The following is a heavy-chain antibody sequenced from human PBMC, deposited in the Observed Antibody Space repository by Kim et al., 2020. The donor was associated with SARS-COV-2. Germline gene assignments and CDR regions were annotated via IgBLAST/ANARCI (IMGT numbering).Heavy chain of an antibody. CDR3: ARVVVDYYYYGMDV. Sequence: PSLKGRVTISVDTSKNQFSLKLSSVTAADTAVYYCARVVVDYYYYGMDVWGQGTTVTVSS. J-gene: IGHJ6*02. V-gene: IGHV4-59*01.